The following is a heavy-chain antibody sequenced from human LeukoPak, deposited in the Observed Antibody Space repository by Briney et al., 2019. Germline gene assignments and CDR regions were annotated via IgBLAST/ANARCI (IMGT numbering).Heavy chain of an antibody. CDR3: ARGLDYYDSSGYHE. V-gene: IGHV3-21*01. CDR2: ISSSSSYI. Sequence: GGSLRLSCAASGFTFSSYSMNWVRQAPGKGLEWVSSISSSSSYIYYADSVKGQFTISRDNAKNSLYLQMNSLRAEDTAVYYCARGLDYYDSSGYHEWGQGTLVTVSS. J-gene: IGHJ4*02. D-gene: IGHD3-22*01. CDR1: GFTFSSYS.